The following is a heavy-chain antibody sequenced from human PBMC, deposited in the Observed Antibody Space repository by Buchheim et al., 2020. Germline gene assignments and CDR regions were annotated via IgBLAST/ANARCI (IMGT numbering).Heavy chain of an antibody. CDR1: GFTFSSYA. V-gene: IGHV3-30*04. J-gene: IGHJ4*02. Sequence: QVQLVESGGGVVQPGRSLRLSCAASGFTFSSYAMHWVRQAPGKGLEWVAVISYDGSNKYYADSVKGRFTISRDNSKNTLYLQINSLRAEDAAVYYCARALDSGDYEPHFDYGGKGT. D-gene: IGHD4-17*01. CDR3: ARALDSGDYEPHFDY. CDR2: ISYDGSNK.